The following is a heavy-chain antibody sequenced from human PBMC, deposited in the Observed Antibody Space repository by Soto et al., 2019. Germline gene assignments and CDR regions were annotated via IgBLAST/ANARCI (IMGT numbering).Heavy chain of an antibody. CDR1: GGSISSSSYY. J-gene: IGHJ5*02. CDR2: IYYSGST. D-gene: IGHD3-3*01. V-gene: IGHV4-39*01. CDR3: VRDGGSVLRFREWLPSGNNWFEP. Sequence: SETLSLTCTVSGGSISSSSYYWGWIRQPPGKGLEWIGSIYYSGSTYYNPSLKSRVTISVDTSKNQFSLKLSSVTAADTAVYYCVRDGGSVLRFREWLPSGNNWFEPWGQGTLVNVSS.